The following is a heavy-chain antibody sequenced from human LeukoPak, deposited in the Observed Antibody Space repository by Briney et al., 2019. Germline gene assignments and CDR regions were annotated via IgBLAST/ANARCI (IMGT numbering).Heavy chain of an antibody. CDR1: GYNFMIYA. CDR2: IIPIFGTA. Sequence: GASVKVSCKTSGYNFMIYAISWVRQAPGQGLEWMGGIIPIFGTANYAQKFQGRVTITADESTSTAYMELSSLRSEDTAVYYCARTEHVYYYYYMDVWGKGTTVTISS. V-gene: IGHV1-69*13. CDR3: ARTEHVYYYYYMDV. D-gene: IGHD1-26*01. J-gene: IGHJ6*03.